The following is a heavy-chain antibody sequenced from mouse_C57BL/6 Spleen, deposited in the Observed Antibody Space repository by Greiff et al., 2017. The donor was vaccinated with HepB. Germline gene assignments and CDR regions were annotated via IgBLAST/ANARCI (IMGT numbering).Heavy chain of an antibody. CDR2: ISSGSSTI. D-gene: IGHD1-2*01. V-gene: IGHV5-17*01. CDR3: ASGITTAPDY. Sequence: EVQRVESGGGLVKPGGSLKLSCAASGFTFSDYGMHWVRQAPEKGLEWVAYISSGSSTIYYADTVKGRFTISRDNAKNTLFLQMTRLRSEDTAKYYCASGITTAPDYWGQGTTLTVSS. J-gene: IGHJ2*01. CDR1: GFTFSDYG.